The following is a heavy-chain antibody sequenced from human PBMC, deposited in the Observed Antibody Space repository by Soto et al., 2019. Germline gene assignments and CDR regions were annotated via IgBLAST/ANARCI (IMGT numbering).Heavy chain of an antibody. Sequence: GESLKISCAASGFTFSDYYMSWIRQAPGKGLEWVSYISSSGSTIYYADSVKGRFTISRDNAKNSLYLQMNSLRAEDTAVYYCARADSGSSWYKYYYGMDVWGQGTLVTVSS. J-gene: IGHJ6*02. CDR2: ISSSGSTI. V-gene: IGHV3-11*01. CDR3: ARADSGSSWYKYYYGMDV. D-gene: IGHD6-13*01. CDR1: GFTFSDYY.